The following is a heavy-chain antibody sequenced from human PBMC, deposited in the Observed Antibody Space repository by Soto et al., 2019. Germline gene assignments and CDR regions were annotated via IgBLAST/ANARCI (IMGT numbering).Heavy chain of an antibody. CDR1: GGSISSDDDY. J-gene: IGHJ4*02. V-gene: IGHV4-30-4*01. Sequence: QVQLQESGPGLVKPSQTLSLTCTVSGGSISSDDDYWSWIRQPPGKGLEWIGYIYDSGNTYYNPSLKGRVTISVDTSKNQFSLKPSSVTAADTAVYYCANDLDSWGQGTLVTVSS. CDR2: IYDSGNT. CDR3: ANDLDS. D-gene: IGHD1-1*01.